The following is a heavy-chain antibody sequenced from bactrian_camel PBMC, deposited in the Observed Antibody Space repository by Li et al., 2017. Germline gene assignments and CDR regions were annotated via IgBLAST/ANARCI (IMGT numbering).Heavy chain of an antibody. Sequence: HVQLVESGGGSVQAGGTLTLSCEASTVIASTRYMGWFRQSPGTEREGVAAIDRDGLIVYADSVKGRFTISEDNAKTTVYLHMNNLKPEDTAMYYCAAESRHPIVVRLPSPGDPGHRL. D-gene: IGHD1*01. CDR2: IDRDGLI. J-gene: IGHJ4*01. CDR1: TVIASTRY. V-gene: IGHV3S53*01.